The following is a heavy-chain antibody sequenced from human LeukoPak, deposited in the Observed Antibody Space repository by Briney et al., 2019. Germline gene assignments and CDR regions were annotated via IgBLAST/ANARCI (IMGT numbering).Heavy chain of an antibody. D-gene: IGHD3-3*01. CDR2: INPNSGGT. V-gene: IGHV1-2*02. J-gene: IGHJ4*02. CDR1: GYTFTGYY. CDR3: ARVGYDFWSGYSIDY. Sequence: ASVKVSCKASGYTFTGYYMHWVRQAPGQGLEWMGWINPNSGGTNYAQKFQGRVTMTRDTSISTAYMELSRLRSDDTAVYYCARVGYDFWSGYSIDYWGQGTLVTVSS.